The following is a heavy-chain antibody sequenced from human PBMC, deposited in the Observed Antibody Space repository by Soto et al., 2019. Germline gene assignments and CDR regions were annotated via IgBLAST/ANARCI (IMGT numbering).Heavy chain of an antibody. V-gene: IGHV4-59*01. CDR3: ARGLYQAAGLYYFDY. J-gene: IGHJ4*02. CDR1: GGSISSYY. CDR2: IYYSGST. Sequence: QVQLQESGPGLVKPPETLSLTCTVSGGSISSYYWSWIRQPPGKGLEWIGYIYYSGSTNYNPSLKSRVTISVDTFKNQFSLKLSSVTAADTAVYYCARGLYQAAGLYYFDYWGQGTLVTVSS. D-gene: IGHD6-13*01.